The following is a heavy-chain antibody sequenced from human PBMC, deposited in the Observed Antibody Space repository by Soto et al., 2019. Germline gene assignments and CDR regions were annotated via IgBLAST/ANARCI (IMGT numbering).Heavy chain of an antibody. J-gene: IGHJ4*02. D-gene: IGHD4-4*01. CDR3: ARAVTTAPDSADYFDY. Sequence: QVQLVESGGGVVQPGRSLRLSCAASGFTFSSYGMHWVRQAPGKGLEWVAVIWYDGSNKYYAESVKGRFTISRDNSKNTLYLQMNSLRAEDTAVYYCARAVTTAPDSADYFDYLVQGTLVTVSS. CDR1: GFTFSSYG. V-gene: IGHV3-33*01. CDR2: IWYDGSNK.